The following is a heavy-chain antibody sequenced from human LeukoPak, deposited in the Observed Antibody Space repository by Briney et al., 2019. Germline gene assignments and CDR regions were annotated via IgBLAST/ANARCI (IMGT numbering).Heavy chain of an antibody. D-gene: IGHD6-13*01. J-gene: IGHJ3*02. CDR1: GFTFSSYA. V-gene: IGHV3-30*04. CDR3: ASSSSWDAFDI. Sequence: GRSLRLSCAASGFTFSSYAMHWVRQAPGKGLEWVAVISYDGSNKYYADSVKGRFTISSDNSKNTLYLQMNSLRAEDTAVYYCASSSSWDAFDIWGQGTMVTVSS. CDR2: ISYDGSNK.